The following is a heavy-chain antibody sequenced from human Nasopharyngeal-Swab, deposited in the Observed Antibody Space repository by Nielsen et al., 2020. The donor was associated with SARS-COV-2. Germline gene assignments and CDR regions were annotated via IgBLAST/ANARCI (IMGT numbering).Heavy chain of an antibody. V-gene: IGHV3-30*18. CDR2: ISYDGSNK. Sequence: GESLKISCAASGFTFSSYGMHWVRQAPGKGLEWVAVISYDGSNKYYADSVKGRFTISRDNSKNTLYLQMNSLRAEDTAVYYCAKSRIVVALPDYWGQGTVVTVSS. J-gene: IGHJ4*02. CDR3: AKSRIVVALPDY. CDR1: GFTFSSYG. D-gene: IGHD6-19*01.